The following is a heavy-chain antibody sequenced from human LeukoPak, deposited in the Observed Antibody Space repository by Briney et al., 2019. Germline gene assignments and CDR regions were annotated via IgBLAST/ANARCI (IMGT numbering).Heavy chain of an antibody. D-gene: IGHD6-19*01. V-gene: IGHV3-23*01. CDR3: AKVTVTVAATGDY. J-gene: IGHJ4*02. CDR1: GFIFSNYD. Sequence: PGGSLRLSCAASGFIFSNYDMSWVRQAPGKGLEWVSAISGSGGSTYYADSVKGRFTISRDNSKNTLYLQMNSLRAEDTAVYYCAKVTVTVAATGDYWGRGTLVTVSS. CDR2: ISGSGGST.